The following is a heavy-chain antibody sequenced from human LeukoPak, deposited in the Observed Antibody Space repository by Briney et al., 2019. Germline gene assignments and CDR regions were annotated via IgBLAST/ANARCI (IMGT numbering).Heavy chain of an antibody. Sequence: PGGSLRLSCGASGFTYSSYAMSWVRQAPGKGLEWVSAISGSGGSTYYADSVKGRFTISRDNSKNTLYLQMNSLRAEDTAVYYCAKYDSSGDWFDPWGQGTLVTVSS. V-gene: IGHV3-23*01. CDR1: GFTYSSYA. J-gene: IGHJ5*02. CDR3: AKYDSSGDWFDP. CDR2: ISGSGGST. D-gene: IGHD3-22*01.